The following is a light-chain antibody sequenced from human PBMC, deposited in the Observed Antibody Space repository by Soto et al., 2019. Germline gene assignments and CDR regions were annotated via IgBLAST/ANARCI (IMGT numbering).Light chain of an antibody. Sequence: EIVMTQSPATLSVSPGERATLSCRASQTIANHLAWYQQRPGQAPRLLIYGASTRATDIPARFSGGGSGTEFTLAINRLQSEDFAIYYCQQYSEWPRTFGQGTKVEIK. CDR2: GAS. V-gene: IGKV3-15*01. J-gene: IGKJ1*01. CDR1: QTIANH. CDR3: QQYSEWPRT.